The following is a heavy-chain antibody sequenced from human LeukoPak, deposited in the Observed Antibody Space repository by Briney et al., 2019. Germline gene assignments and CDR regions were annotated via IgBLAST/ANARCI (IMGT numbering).Heavy chain of an antibody. Sequence: GGSLRLSCAASGFSFSNYVMSWVRQAPGKGLEWVGRIKTKTDGGTTAFAAPVKGRFTMSRDDSKNTLYLQMNSLKTEDTAMYYCTTGGLWYSGRVFWGQGTLVTVS. V-gene: IGHV3-15*01. D-gene: IGHD3-10*01. CDR3: TTGGLWYSGRVF. CDR2: IKTKTDGGTT. J-gene: IGHJ4*02. CDR1: GFSFSNYV.